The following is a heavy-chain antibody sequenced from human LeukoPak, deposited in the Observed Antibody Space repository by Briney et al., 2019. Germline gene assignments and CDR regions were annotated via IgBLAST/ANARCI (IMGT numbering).Heavy chain of an antibody. V-gene: IGHV1-69*06. J-gene: IGHJ4*02. D-gene: IGHD3-22*01. CDR2: IIPIFGTA. CDR3: ARVANYYDSSGYWVY. CDR1: GGTFSSYA. Sequence: GASVKVSCKASGGTFSSYAISWVRQAPGQGLEWMGGIIPIFGTANYAQKFQGRVTITADKSTSTAYMELSRLRSDDTAVYYCARVANYYDSSGYWVYWGQGTLVTVSS.